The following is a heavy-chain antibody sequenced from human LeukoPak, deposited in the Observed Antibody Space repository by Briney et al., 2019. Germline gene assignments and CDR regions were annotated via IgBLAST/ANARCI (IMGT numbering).Heavy chain of an antibody. CDR2: IIPIFGTA. Sequence: ASVKVSCKASGGTFSSYAISWVRQAPGQGLEWMGGIIPIFGTANYAQKFQGRVTITADESTSTAYMELSSPRSEDTAVYYCARVQIRRITISNWFDPWGQGTLVTVSS. CDR3: ARVQIRRITISNWFDP. CDR1: GGTFSSYA. V-gene: IGHV1-69*13. J-gene: IGHJ5*02. D-gene: IGHD3-3*01.